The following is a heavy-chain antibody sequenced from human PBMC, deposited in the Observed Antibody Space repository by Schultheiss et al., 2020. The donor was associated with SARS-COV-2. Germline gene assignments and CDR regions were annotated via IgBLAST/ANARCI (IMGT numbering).Heavy chain of an antibody. CDR1: GFTFSSYS. J-gene: IGHJ6*03. Sequence: GESLKISCAASGFTFSSYSMNWVRQAPGKGLEWVSSISSSSSYTNYADSVKGRFTISRDNAKNSLYLQMNSLRAEDTAVYYCARAYCSSTSCYLLGYHYMDVWGKGTTVTVSS. CDR3: ARAYCSSTSCYLLGYHYMDV. V-gene: IGHV3-21*04. CDR2: ISSSSSYT. D-gene: IGHD2-2*01.